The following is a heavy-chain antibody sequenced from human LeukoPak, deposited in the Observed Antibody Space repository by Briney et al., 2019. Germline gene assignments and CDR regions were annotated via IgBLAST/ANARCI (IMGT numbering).Heavy chain of an antibody. D-gene: IGHD1-26*01. Sequence: SETLSLTCTVSGGSMSSYYWSWIRRPPGKGLEWIAYVSYSGNDKYNPSLKSRVTISGDTSKSQFSLRLSSVTAADTAVYYCARQNGGRVFAFDFWGQGTLVTVSS. CDR2: VSYSGND. V-gene: IGHV4-59*08. CDR1: GGSMSSYY. CDR3: ARQNGGRVFAFDF. J-gene: IGHJ4*02.